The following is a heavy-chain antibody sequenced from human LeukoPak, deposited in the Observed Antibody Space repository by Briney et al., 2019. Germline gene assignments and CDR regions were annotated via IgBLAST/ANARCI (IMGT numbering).Heavy chain of an antibody. V-gene: IGHV4-59*01. J-gene: IGHJ5*02. Sequence: QVQLQESGPGLVKPSETLSLTCTVSGGSISGYYWSWIRQPPRKGLEWIGYISSSGSTEYDPSHESRVSISRDTSKNQVSLNLMSMTAADTAIYFCARGHYDLAPWGQGILVTVSS. CDR3: ARGHYDLAP. CDR1: GGSISGYY. D-gene: IGHD3-3*01. CDR2: ISSSGST.